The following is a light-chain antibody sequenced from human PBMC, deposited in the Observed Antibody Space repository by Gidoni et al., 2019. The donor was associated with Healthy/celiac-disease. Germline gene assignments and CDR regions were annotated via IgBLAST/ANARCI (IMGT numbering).Light chain of an antibody. Sequence: QSALTQPASVSGSHGQSITISCTGTSRDVGGYNYVSWYQQHPGKAPKLMIYEVSNRPSGVSNRFSGSKSGNTASLTISGLQAEDEADYYCSSYTSSSTLVVFGGGTKLTVL. CDR3: SSYTSSSTLVV. J-gene: IGLJ2*01. CDR1: SRDVGGYNY. V-gene: IGLV2-14*01. CDR2: EVS.